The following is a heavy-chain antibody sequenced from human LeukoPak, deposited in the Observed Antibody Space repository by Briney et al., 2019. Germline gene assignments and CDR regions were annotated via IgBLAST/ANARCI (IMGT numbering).Heavy chain of an antibody. CDR2: INPNSGGT. CDR3: ARVGVYYYGSGTDYYMDV. Sequence: ASVKVSCKASGYTFTGYYMHWVRQAPGQGLEWMGWINPNSGGTNYAQKFQGRVTMTRDTSISTAYMELSRLRSDDTAVYYCARVGVYYYGSGTDYYMDVWGKGTTVTVSS. V-gene: IGHV1-2*02. D-gene: IGHD3-10*01. J-gene: IGHJ6*03. CDR1: GYTFTGYY.